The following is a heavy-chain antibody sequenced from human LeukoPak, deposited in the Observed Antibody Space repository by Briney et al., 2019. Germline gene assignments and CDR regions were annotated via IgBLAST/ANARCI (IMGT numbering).Heavy chain of an antibody. Sequence: GGSLRLSCAASGFTFSSYGMHWVRQAPGEGLEWVALISYAGSNKYYADSVKGRFTISRDNSKNTLYLQMNSLRAEDTAVYYCVGGTYYFDYWGQGTLVTVSS. J-gene: IGHJ4*02. CDR3: VGGTYYFDY. D-gene: IGHD2-2*01. CDR1: GFTFSSYG. V-gene: IGHV3-30*03. CDR2: ISYAGSNK.